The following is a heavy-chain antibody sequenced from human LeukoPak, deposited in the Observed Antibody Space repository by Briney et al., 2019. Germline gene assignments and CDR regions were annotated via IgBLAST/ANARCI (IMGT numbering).Heavy chain of an antibody. CDR1: GDSVSSNSAA. J-gene: IGHJ4*02. D-gene: IGHD5-12*01. CDR2: TYYRSKWYN. CDR3: ASGRGYGHFDY. Sequence: SQTLSLTFAISGDSVSSNSAAWNWLRQSPSRGLEWLGRTYYRSKWYNDDAVSVKSLIPINSDTSKNQFSLQLNSVTPEDTAVYYCASGRGYGHFDYWGQGTLVTVSS. V-gene: IGHV6-1*01.